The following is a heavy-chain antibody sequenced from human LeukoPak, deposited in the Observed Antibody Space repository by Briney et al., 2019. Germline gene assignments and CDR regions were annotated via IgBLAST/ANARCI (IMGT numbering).Heavy chain of an antibody. J-gene: IGHJ6*03. Sequence: KSSETLSLTCAVYGGSFSGYYWSWIRQPPGKGLEWIGEINHSGSTNYNPSLKSRVTISVDTSKNQFSLKLSSVTAADTAVYYCVRGYGDYYYYYMDVWGKGTTVTISS. CDR2: INHSGST. CDR3: VRGYGDYYYYYMDV. V-gene: IGHV4-34*01. CDR1: GGSFSGYY. D-gene: IGHD4-17*01.